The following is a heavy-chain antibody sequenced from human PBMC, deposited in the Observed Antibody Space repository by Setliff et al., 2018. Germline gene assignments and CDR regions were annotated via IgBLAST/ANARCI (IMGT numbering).Heavy chain of an antibody. CDR2: IYHSGST. D-gene: IGHD6-13*01. CDR1: GGSFSGYY. CDR3: ARDEGSSYFYGMDV. Sequence: PSETLSLTCAVYGGSFSGYYWSWIRQPPGKGLEWIGSIYHSGSTYYNPSLKSRVTISVDTSKNQFSLRLNSATAADTAVYYCARDEGSSYFYGMDVWGQGTTVTVS. V-gene: IGHV4-34*01. J-gene: IGHJ6*02.